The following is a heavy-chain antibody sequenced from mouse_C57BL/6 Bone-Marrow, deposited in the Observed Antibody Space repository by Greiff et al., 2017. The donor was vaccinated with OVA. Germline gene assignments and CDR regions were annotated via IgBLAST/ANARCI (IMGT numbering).Heavy chain of an antibody. J-gene: IGHJ2*01. V-gene: IGHV5-17*01. D-gene: IGHD2-4*01. CDR1: GFTFSDYG. CDR3: AIYYDYPYYFDY. Sequence: EVQVVESGGGLVKPGGSLKLSCAASGFTFSDYGMHWVRQAPEKGLEWVAYISSGSSTIYYADTVKGRFTISRDNAKNTLFLQMTSLRSEDTAMYYCAIYYDYPYYFDYWGQSTTLTVSS. CDR2: ISSGSSTI.